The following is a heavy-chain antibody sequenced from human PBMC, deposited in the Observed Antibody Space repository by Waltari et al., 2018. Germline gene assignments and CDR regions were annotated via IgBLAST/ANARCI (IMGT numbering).Heavy chain of an antibody. CDR2: IRYDGSNK. J-gene: IGHJ4*02. V-gene: IGHV3-30*02. D-gene: IGHD4-4*01. CDR1: GFTFSSYG. Sequence: QVQLVESGGGVVQPGGSLRLSCAASGFTFSSYGMHWVRQAPGKGLEWVALIRYDGSNKDYADSVKGRFTSSRDNSKNTLYLQMNSLRAEDTAVYYCAKDPQPYSNYQPLDYWGQGTLVTVAS. CDR3: AKDPQPYSNYQPLDY.